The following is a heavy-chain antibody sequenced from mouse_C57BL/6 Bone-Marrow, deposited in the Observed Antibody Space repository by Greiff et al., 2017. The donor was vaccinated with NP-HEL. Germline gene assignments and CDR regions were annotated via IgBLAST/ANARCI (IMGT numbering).Heavy chain of an antibody. CDR2: IYPRSGNT. Sequence: VKLVESGAELARPGASVKLSCKASGYTFTSYGISWVKQRTGQGLEWIGEIYPRSGNTYYNEKFKGKATLTADKSSSTAYMELRSLTSEDSAVYFCARWVYYDYDDAMDYWGQGTSVTVSS. CDR1: GYTFTSYG. J-gene: IGHJ4*01. D-gene: IGHD2-4*01. CDR3: ARWVYYDYDDAMDY. V-gene: IGHV1-81*01.